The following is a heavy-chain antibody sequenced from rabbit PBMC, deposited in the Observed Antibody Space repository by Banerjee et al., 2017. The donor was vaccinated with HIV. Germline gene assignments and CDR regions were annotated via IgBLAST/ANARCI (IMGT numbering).Heavy chain of an antibody. D-gene: IGHD4-2*01. V-gene: IGHV1S40*01. J-gene: IGHJ4*01. Sequence: QSLEESGGDLVKPGASLTLTCTASGFSFSSSYYMCWVRQAPGKGLEWIACIYIADGSTWYASWAKGRFTISKTSSTTVTLQMTSLTAADTATYFCARRYDGGNYHLWGPGTLVTVS. CDR2: IYIADGST. CDR1: GFSFSSSYY. CDR3: ARRYDGGNYHL.